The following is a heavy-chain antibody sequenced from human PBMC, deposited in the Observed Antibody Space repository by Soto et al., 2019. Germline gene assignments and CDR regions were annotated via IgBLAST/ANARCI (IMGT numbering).Heavy chain of an antibody. V-gene: IGHV3-11*01. CDR1: GFTFSDYY. J-gene: IGHJ4*02. CDR3: ATEDYNWNLVSDY. CDR2: ISSSGSTI. D-gene: IGHD1-7*01. Sequence: PGGSLRLSCAASGFTFSDYYMSWIRQAPGKGLEWVSYISSSGSTIYYADSVKGRFTISRDNAKNSLYLQMNSLRAEDTAVYYCATEDYNWNLVSDYWGQGTLVTVSS.